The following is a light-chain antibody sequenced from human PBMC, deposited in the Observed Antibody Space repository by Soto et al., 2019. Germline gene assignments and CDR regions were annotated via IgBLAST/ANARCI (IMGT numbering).Light chain of an antibody. CDR3: CSYAGSYTFWV. Sequence: QSALTQPRSVSGSPGQSVTLSCTGTSSDVGGYNYVSWYQQHPGKAPKLMIYEVSKRPSGVPDRFSGSKSGNTASLTISGLQADDEADYYCCSYAGSYTFWVFGGGTKLTVL. CDR2: EVS. J-gene: IGLJ3*02. CDR1: SSDVGGYNY. V-gene: IGLV2-11*01.